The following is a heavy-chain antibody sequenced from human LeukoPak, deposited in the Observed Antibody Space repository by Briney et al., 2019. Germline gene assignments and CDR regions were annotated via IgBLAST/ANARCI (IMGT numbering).Heavy chain of an antibody. CDR1: GGSISSYY. CDR2: IYYSGST. V-gene: IGHV4-59*01. CDR3: ARGESPGYSSSWGY. Sequence: PSETLSLTCSVSGGSISSYYWSWIRQPPGKGLEWIGYIYYSGSTNYSPSLKSRVTISVDTSKNQFSLKPSSVTAADTAVYYCARGESPGYSSSWGYWGQGTLVTVSS. J-gene: IGHJ4*02. D-gene: IGHD6-13*01.